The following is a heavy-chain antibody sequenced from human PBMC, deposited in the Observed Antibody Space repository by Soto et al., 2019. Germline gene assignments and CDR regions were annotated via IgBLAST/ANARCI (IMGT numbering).Heavy chain of an antibody. V-gene: IGHV3-23*01. D-gene: IGHD5-12*01. CDR2: VSGSGGST. CDR1: GFTFSSYA. Sequence: PGGSLRLSCAASGFTFSSYAMSWVRQAPGKGLEWVSAVSGSGGSTYYADSVKGRFTISRDNSKNTLYLQMNSLRAEDTAVYYCAKDQGWLQFGDAFDVWGQGTMVTVS. J-gene: IGHJ3*01. CDR3: AKDQGWLQFGDAFDV.